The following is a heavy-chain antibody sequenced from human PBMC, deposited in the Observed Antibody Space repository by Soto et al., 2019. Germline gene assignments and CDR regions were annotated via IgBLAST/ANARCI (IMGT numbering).Heavy chain of an antibody. J-gene: IGHJ3*02. CDR3: ARDPADVQDAFDI. V-gene: IGHV1-8*01. Sequence: QVQLVQSGAEVKKPGASVKVSCKASGYTFTSYDINWVRQATGQGLEWMGWMNPNSGHSGYAQKFQDRVIMTRNTSISTAYMEVSSLISEDTAVYYCARDPADVQDAFDIWGQGTMVTVSS. CDR1: GYTFTSYD. D-gene: IGHD3-10*02. CDR2: MNPNSGHS.